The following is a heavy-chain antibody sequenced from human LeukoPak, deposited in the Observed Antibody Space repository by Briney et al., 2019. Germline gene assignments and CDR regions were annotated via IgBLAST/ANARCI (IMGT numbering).Heavy chain of an antibody. V-gene: IGHV1-46*01. CDR1: GYTFTSYY. J-gene: IGHJ4*02. D-gene: IGHD6-19*01. CDR3: ARETAVAGYFDY. CDR2: INPSGGST. Sequence: EASVKVSCKASGYTFTSYYMHWVRQAPGQGLEWMGIINPSGGSTSYAQKFQGRVTTTRDTSTSTVYMELSSLRSEDTAAYYCARETAVAGYFDYWGQGTLVTVSS.